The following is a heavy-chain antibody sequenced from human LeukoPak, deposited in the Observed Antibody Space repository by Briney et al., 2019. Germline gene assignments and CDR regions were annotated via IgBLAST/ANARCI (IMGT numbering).Heavy chain of an antibody. CDR1: GGSVSSYY. CDR2: IYYSGST. Sequence: SETLSLTCTVSGGSVSSYYWSWIRQPPGKGLEWIGYIYYSGSTNYNPSLNSRVTISVDTSKNQFSLKLSSVTAADTAVYYCARAVRGVIPGYFDYWGQGTLVTVSS. V-gene: IGHV4-59*02. CDR3: ARAVRGVIPGYFDY. D-gene: IGHD3-10*01. J-gene: IGHJ4*02.